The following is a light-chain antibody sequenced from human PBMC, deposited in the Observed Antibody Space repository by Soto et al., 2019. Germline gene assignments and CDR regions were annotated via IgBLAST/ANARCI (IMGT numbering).Light chain of an antibody. CDR3: RSYTSSSTLVL. CDR1: SSDVGGYNY. J-gene: IGLJ2*01. CDR2: DVT. V-gene: IGLV2-14*01. Sequence: QSALTQPASVSGSPGQSITISCTGTSSDVGGYNYVSWYQQHPGKAPKLMIYDVTDRPSGVSNRFSGSKSGNTASLTISGLQAEDEADSYCRSYTSSSTLVLFGGGTKLTVL.